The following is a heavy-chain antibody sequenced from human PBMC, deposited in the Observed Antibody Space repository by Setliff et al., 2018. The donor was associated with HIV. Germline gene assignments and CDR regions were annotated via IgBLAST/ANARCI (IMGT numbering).Heavy chain of an antibody. D-gene: IGHD3-3*01. CDR2: INHSGST. CDR1: GGSFSAYH. CDR3: ARGRDYTGSWFRPFYLDF. V-gene: IGHV4-34*01. Sequence: ASETLSLTCAVYGGSFSAYHWSWIRQTPGKGLEWLGEINHSGSTAYNLALESRVSMSIDTSKNQFSLKLTSVTAADTAIYYCARGRDYTGSWFRPFYLDFWGHGTLVTVSS. J-gene: IGHJ4*01.